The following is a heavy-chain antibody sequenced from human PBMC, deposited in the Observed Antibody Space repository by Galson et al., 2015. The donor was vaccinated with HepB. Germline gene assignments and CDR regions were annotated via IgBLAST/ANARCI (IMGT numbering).Heavy chain of an antibody. Sequence: LRLSCAASGFNFSNYGMHWVRQAPGKGLEWVAVISYDGRNKYYADSVEGRITISRDNSKSTLFLQMNSLRPGDTAVYYCAKDKKPTVLYYFDYWGQGTLVTVSS. V-gene: IGHV3-30*18. CDR3: AKDKKPTVLYYFDY. D-gene: IGHD4-17*01. J-gene: IGHJ4*02. CDR1: GFNFSNYG. CDR2: ISYDGRNK.